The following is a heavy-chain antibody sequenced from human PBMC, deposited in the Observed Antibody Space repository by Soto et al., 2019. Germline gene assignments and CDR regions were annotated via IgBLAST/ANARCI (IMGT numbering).Heavy chain of an antibody. CDR1: GFTFSTYW. CDR3: VCGGTFFVY. Sequence: EVQLVESGGGLVQPGGSLRLPCAASGFTFSTYWMTWVRQPPGKGLEWVASINQDGSERYYVDSERGRFTISRDNAKNSLYLQMNSLRAEDTAVYYCVCGGTFFVYWGQGTLVTVSP. D-gene: IGHD3-16*01. J-gene: IGHJ4*02. V-gene: IGHV3-7*01. CDR2: INQDGSER.